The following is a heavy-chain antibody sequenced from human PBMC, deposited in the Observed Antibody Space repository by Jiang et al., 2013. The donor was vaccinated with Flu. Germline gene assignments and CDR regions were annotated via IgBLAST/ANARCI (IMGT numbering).Heavy chain of an antibody. J-gene: IGHJ2*01. CDR3: ARVIGSSWSYWYFDL. Sequence: GSGLVKPSETLSLTCTVSGGSISSYYWSWIRQPPGKGLEWIGYIYYSGSTNYNPSLKSRVTISVDTSKNQFSLKLSSVTAADTAVYYCARVIGSSWSYWYFDLWGRGTLVTVSS. CDR2: IYYSGST. CDR1: GGSISSYY. D-gene: IGHD6-13*01. V-gene: IGHV4-59*01.